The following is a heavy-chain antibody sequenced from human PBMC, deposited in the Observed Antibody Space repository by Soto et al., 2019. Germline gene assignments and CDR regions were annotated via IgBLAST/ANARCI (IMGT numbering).Heavy chain of an antibody. J-gene: IGHJ6*02. Sequence: GGSLRLSYAASGFTFSSYWMSWVRQAPGKGLEWVANIKQDGSEKYYVDSVKGRFTISRDNAKNSLYLQMNSLRAEDTAVYYCARDLYSSSWSLYYYYYGMDVWGQGTTVTVSS. D-gene: IGHD6-13*01. CDR2: IKQDGSEK. CDR1: GFTFSSYW. CDR3: ARDLYSSSWSLYYYYYGMDV. V-gene: IGHV3-7*01.